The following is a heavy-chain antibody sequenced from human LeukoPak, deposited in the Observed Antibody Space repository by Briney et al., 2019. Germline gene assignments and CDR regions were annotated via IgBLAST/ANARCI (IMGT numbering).Heavy chain of an antibody. V-gene: IGHV1-8*01. Sequence: ASVKVSCKASGYTFTSYDINWVRQASGQGLEWMGWMNPNSGNTGYAQKFQGRVTMTRNTSISTAYMELSSLRSEDTAVYYCARAAGLWSIYDAFDIWGQGTMVTVSS. D-gene: IGHD5-18*01. CDR2: MNPNSGNT. J-gene: IGHJ3*02. CDR1: GYTFTSYD. CDR3: ARAAGLWSIYDAFDI.